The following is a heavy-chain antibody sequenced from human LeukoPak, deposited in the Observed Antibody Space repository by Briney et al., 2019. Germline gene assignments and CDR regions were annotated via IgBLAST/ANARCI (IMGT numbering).Heavy chain of an antibody. D-gene: IGHD1-26*01. CDR1: GGTFSSYA. CDR3: ARSGIPRRGYYFDY. J-gene: IGHJ4*02. CDR2: IIPILGIA. V-gene: IGHV1-69*04. Sequence: ASVKVSCKASGGTFSSYAISWVRQAPGQGLEWMGRIIPILGIANYAQKFQGRVTITADKSTSTAYMELGSLRSEDTAVYYCARSGIPRRGYYFDYWGQGTLVTVSS.